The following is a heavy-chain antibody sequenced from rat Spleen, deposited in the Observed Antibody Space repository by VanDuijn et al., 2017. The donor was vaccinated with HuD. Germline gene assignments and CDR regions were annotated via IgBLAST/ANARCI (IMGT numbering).Heavy chain of an antibody. D-gene: IGHD1-12*01. CDR1: GFSLTSYN. J-gene: IGHJ2*01. V-gene: IGHV2-30*01. Sequence: QVQLKESGPGLVQPSQTLSLTCTVAGFSLTSYNVHWVRQPPGKGLEWMGVIWTGGTTAYNSLLKSRLSITRDISKSQVFLKMNSLQTEDTATYYCARANRESYAHFDYWGQGVTVTVSS. CDR3: ARANRESYAHFDY. CDR2: IWTGGTT.